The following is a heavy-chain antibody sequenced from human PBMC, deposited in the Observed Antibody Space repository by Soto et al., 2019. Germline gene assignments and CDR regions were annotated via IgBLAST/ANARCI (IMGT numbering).Heavy chain of an antibody. V-gene: IGHV1-69*06. CDR2: IIPIYASP. Sequence: QVQLVQSGAEVKKPGSSVKVSCKASGGTFSSNAISWVRQAPGQGLEWMGGIIPIYASPNYAQTFQGRVTVTADKATRTAYLELSRLKFADSAIYYCAVTVTGSRSPLAHWGRGTLVIVSS. CDR3: AVTVTGSRSPLAH. J-gene: IGHJ4*02. CDR1: GGTFSSNA. D-gene: IGHD3-9*01.